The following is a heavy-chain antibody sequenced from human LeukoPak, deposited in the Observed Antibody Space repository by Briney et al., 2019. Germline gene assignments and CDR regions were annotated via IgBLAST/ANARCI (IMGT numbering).Heavy chain of an antibody. D-gene: IGHD3-10*01. CDR2: VYYSGST. Sequence: SETLALPWTFSWCPLGRWGYYLGGRPPPPRKGVGGVGSVYYSGSTYYNPSLESRVTISVDTSKNQFSLKLNPVTAADTAVYYCARHSSGTYYSPLDSWGQGTLVTVSS. CDR1: WCPLGRWGYY. CDR3: ARHSSGTYYSPLDS. J-gene: IGHJ4*02. V-gene: IGHV4-39*01.